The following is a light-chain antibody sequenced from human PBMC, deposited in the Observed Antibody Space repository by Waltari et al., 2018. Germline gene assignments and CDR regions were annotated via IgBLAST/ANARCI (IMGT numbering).Light chain of an antibody. J-gene: IGKJ1*01. V-gene: IGKV1-39*01. CDR1: QSISSY. CDR2: AAS. Sequence: DIQMTQSPSSLSASVGDRVTITCRASQSISSYLNWYQQKPGKAPKLLIYAASSLHSGVPSRFSGSESGTDFTLTISSLQLEDFATYYCQQSYSTRWTCGQGTKVEI. CDR3: QQSYSTRWT.